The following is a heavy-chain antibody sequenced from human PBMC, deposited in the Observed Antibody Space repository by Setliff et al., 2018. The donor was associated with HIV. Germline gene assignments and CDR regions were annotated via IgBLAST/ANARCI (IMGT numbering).Heavy chain of an antibody. D-gene: IGHD6-19*01. V-gene: IGHV3-20*04. CDR3: VRHSDWYGNDAFDI. J-gene: IGHJ3*02. CDR2: INWNGGST. Sequence: GGSLRLSCAVSGFTFEDYGMSWVRQAPGKGLEWVSGINWNGGSTGYVDSVKGRFTISRDNAKNTLYLQMNSLRGEDTAVYYCVRHSDWYGNDAFDIWGQGTRVTVSS. CDR1: GFTFEDYG.